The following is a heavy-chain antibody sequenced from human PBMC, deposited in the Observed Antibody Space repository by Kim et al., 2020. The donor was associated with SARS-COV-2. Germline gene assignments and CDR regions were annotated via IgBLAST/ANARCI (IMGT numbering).Heavy chain of an antibody. CDR3: ASQSHIQLPDP. V-gene: IGHV4-39*07. CDR2: IYYSGST. D-gene: IGHD5-18*01. Sequence: SETLSRTCTVSGGSISSSSYYWGWIRQPPGKGLEWIGSIYYSGSTYYNPSLKSRVTISVDTSKNQFSLKLSSVTAADTAVYYCASQSHIQLPDPWGQGTLVTVSS. CDR1: GGSISSSSYY. J-gene: IGHJ5*02.